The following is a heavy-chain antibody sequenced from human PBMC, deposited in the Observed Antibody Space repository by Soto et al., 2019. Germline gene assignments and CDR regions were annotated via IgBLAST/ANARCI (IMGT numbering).Heavy chain of an antibody. CDR1: GFIFSIYS. Sequence: EVQLVESGGGLVKPGGSLRLSCAASGFIFSIYSMNWVRQAPGKGLEWVSSISSRGSYKHYADSVKGRFTISRDNAKTSLYLQMNSLRAEDTAVYYCAREGFSNYNNYYFDYWGQGTLVTVSS. CDR3: AREGFSNYNNYYFDY. D-gene: IGHD4-4*01. CDR2: ISSRGSYK. V-gene: IGHV3-21*01. J-gene: IGHJ4*02.